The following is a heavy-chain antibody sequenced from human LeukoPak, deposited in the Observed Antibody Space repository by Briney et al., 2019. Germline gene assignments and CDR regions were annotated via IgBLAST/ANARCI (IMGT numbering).Heavy chain of an antibody. CDR3: ARDRGAAYYYDSSGYSNWFDP. CDR1: VHPNSRHY. CDR2: NYTSGST. D-gene: IGHD3-22*01. Sequence: PSHTLSLPRSVSVHPNSRHYWSCAPHPAAKGREGIRRNYTSGSTNYNPCLKSRVTMSVDTSKNQFSLKLSSVTAADTAVYYCARDRGAAYYYDSSGYSNWFDPWGQGTLVTVSS. J-gene: IGHJ5*02. V-gene: IGHV4-4*07.